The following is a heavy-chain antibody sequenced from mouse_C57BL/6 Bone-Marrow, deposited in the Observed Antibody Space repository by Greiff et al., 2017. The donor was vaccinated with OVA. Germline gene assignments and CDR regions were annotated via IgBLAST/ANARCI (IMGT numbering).Heavy chain of an antibody. Sequence: VQLKESGPVLVKPGASVKMSCKASGYTFTDYYMNWVKQSHGKSLEWIGVINPYNGGTSYNQKFKGKATLTVDKSSSTAYMELNSLTSEDSAVYDCARSAGYYLDYWGQGTTLTVSS. D-gene: IGHD2-2*01. J-gene: IGHJ2*01. CDR2: INPYNGGT. CDR1: GYTFTDYY. CDR3: ARSAGYYLDY. V-gene: IGHV1-19*01.